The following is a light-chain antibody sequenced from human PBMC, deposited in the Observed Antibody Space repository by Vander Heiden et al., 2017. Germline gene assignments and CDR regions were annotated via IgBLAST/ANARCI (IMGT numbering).Light chain of an antibody. CDR1: SGSVSTSYY. CDR2: STN. Sequence: QTVVTQEPSFSVSPGGTVTLTCGLSSGSVSTSYYPSWYQQTPGQAPRTLIYSTNTRSSGVPDRFSCSILGNKAALTITGAQADDESDYYCVLYMGSGIPLYVFGTGTKVTVL. V-gene: IGLV8-61*01. CDR3: VLYMGSGIPLYV. J-gene: IGLJ1*01.